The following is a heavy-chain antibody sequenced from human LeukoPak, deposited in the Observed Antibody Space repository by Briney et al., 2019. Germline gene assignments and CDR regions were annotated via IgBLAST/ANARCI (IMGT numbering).Heavy chain of an antibody. J-gene: IGHJ4*02. D-gene: IGHD3-10*01. V-gene: IGHV3-30*18. Sequence: PGGSLRLSCAASGFTFSDYYMSWIRQAPGKGLEWVAVIIHDGSNKDYADSVKGRFTISRDNSKNTLYLQMNSLRTEDTAVYYCAKVPTGVGSGSYWGQGTLVTVSS. CDR3: AKVPTGVGSGSY. CDR1: GFTFSDYY. CDR2: IIHDGSNK.